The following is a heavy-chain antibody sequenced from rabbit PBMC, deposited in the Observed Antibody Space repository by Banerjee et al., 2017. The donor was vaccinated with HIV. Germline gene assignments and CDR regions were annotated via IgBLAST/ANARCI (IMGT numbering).Heavy chain of an antibody. J-gene: IGHJ4*01. V-gene: IGHV1S45*01. D-gene: IGHD6-1*01. CDR1: GFSFSSSYY. Sequence: QEQLVESGGGLVQPEGSLTLTCTASGFSFSSSYYMCWVRQAPGKGLEWIGCIHTSSGSSGSTYYASWAKGRFTISKTSSTTVTLQMTSLTAADTATYFCARRDSDYGYADLWGPGTLVTVS. CDR3: ARRDSDYGYADL. CDR2: IHTSSGSSGST.